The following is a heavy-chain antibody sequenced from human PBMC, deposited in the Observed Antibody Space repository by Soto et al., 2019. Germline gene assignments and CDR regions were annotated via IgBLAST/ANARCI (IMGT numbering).Heavy chain of an antibody. D-gene: IGHD2-2*02. CDR3: VRARVDVAIAPSFILRGWFDP. J-gene: IGHJ5*02. CDR2: IEQDGSEK. CDR1: GFTFSSYW. V-gene: IGHV3-7*01. Sequence: GGSLRLSCAASGFTFSSYWMSWVRQAPGKGLEWVANIEQDGSEKEYVDSVKGRFTISRDNTKNALYLRMNSLRAEDTAMYYCVRARVDVAIAPSFILRGWFDPWGQGTLVTVSS.